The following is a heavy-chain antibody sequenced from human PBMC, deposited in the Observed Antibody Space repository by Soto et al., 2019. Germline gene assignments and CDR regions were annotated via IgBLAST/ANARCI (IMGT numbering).Heavy chain of an antibody. CDR1: GFTFGDYG. D-gene: IGHD1-1*01. Sequence: EVQLVESGGGLVQPGRSLRLSCSGSGFTFGDYGINWVRQAPGKGLELVGFIRGKAYGRTTEYATSVKGRFSISRDDSKSVAYLQMNSLKTEDTAVYYCSRTNNWYVRFYYYGMDVWGQGTTVTVSS. CDR2: IRGKAYGRTT. J-gene: IGHJ6*02. V-gene: IGHV3-49*04. CDR3: SRTNNWYVRFYYYGMDV.